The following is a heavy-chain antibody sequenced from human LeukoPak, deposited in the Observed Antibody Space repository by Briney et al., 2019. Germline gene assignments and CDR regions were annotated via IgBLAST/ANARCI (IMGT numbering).Heavy chain of an antibody. D-gene: IGHD3-3*01. Sequence: SETLSLTCTVSGGSISSSGYYWGWIRQPPGKGLEWIGSIYYSGSTFYNPSLKSRVTISVDTSKNQFSLKLSSVTAADTAVYYCARGSPYYDFWSGYLEWGQGTLVTVSS. CDR1: GGSISSSGYY. V-gene: IGHV4-39*01. CDR3: ARGSPYYDFWSGYLE. J-gene: IGHJ4*02. CDR2: IYYSGST.